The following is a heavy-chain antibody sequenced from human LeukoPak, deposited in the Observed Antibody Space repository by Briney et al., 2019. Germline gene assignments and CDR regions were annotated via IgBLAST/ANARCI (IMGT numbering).Heavy chain of an antibody. J-gene: IGHJ4*02. D-gene: IGHD5-12*01. Sequence: SETLDLTCDVYGGSFSGYYWSWIRQPPGKGLEWIGEINHSGSTNYNPSLKSRVTISVDTSKNQFSLKLSSETAADTAVYYCARGLSGYDFDYWGQGTLVTVSS. V-gene: IGHV4-34*01. CDR3: ARGLSGYDFDY. CDR1: GGSFSGYY. CDR2: INHSGST.